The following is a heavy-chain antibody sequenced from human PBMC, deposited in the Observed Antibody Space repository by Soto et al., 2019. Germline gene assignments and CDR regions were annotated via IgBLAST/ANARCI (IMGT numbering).Heavy chain of an antibody. CDR2: IYHSGST. Sequence: PSETLSLTCAVSGYSISSGYYWGWIRQPPGKGLEWTGSIYHSGSTYYNPSLKSRVTISVDTSKNQFSLKLSSVTAADTAVYYCAISRGTTVNNYYYYYGMDVWGQGTTVTVSS. D-gene: IGHD4-17*01. CDR3: AISRGTTVNNYYYYYGMDV. CDR1: GYSISSGYY. J-gene: IGHJ6*02. V-gene: IGHV4-38-2*01.